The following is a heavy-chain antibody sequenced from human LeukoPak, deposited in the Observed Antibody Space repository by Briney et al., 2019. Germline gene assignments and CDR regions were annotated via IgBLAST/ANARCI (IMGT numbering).Heavy chain of an antibody. CDR3: ARGSGLYTDFDY. CDR2: IYYSGST. D-gene: IGHD6-19*01. CDR1: GGSIKSYY. J-gene: IGHJ4*02. V-gene: IGHV4-59*01. Sequence: SETLSLTCTVSGGSIKSYYWTWIRQPPGKGLEWIGYIYYSGSTNYNPSLKSRVTISVDTSKDQFSLNLSSVTAADTAVYYCARGSGLYTDFDYWGQGTLVTVSS.